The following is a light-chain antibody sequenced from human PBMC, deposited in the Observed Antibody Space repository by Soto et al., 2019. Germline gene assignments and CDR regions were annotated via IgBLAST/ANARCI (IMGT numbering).Light chain of an antibody. V-gene: IGKV3-15*01. Sequence: EIVMTQSPATLYVSPGERATLSCRASQSVSSNLAWYQQKPGQAPRLLIYGASTRATGIPARFSGSGSGTEFTLIISSLQSEDFAVYYCQQYNNWPPWTFGQGTKVEIK. CDR3: QQYNNWPPWT. CDR1: QSVSSN. CDR2: GAS. J-gene: IGKJ1*01.